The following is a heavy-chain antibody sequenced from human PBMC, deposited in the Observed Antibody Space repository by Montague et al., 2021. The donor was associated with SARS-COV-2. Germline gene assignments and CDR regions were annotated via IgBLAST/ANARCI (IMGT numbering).Heavy chain of an antibody. CDR3: ARAAGYNWNYGYNWFDP. D-gene: IGHD1-7*01. CDR1: GGSISSYY. CDR2: IYYSGST. J-gene: IGHJ5*02. Sequence: SETRSLTCTVSGGSISSYYWSWIRQPPGKGLEWIGYIYYSGSTNXXPSLKSRVTISVDTSKNQFSLKLSSVTAADTAVYYCARAAGYNWNYGYNWFDPWGQGTLVTVSS. V-gene: IGHV4-59*01.